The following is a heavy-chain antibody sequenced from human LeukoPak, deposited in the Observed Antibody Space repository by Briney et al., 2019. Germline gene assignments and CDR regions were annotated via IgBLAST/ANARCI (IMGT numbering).Heavy chain of an antibody. CDR1: GFTFSSYS. D-gene: IGHD6-19*01. Sequence: PGGSLRLSCAASGFTFSSYSMNWVRQAPGKGLEWVSSISSSSSYIYYADSVKGRFTISRDNAKNSQYLQMNSLRAEDTAVYYCARGSSGWYSTLMDVWGQGTTVTVSS. CDR3: ARGSSGWYSTLMDV. J-gene: IGHJ6*02. CDR2: ISSSSSYI. V-gene: IGHV3-21*01.